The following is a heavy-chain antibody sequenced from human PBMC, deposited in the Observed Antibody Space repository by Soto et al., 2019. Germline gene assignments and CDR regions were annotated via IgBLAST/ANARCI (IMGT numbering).Heavy chain of an antibody. V-gene: IGHV3-64*01. CDR2: INSHGDST. D-gene: IGHD5-12*01. CDR3: ARRDGYNFDY. J-gene: IGHJ4*02. Sequence: PGGSLRLSCAASGFIFSNYAMHWVRQAPGKGLEYVSAINSHGDSTYYANSVKGRFTISRDNSKNTLYLQIGSLRTEDMAVYYCARRDGYNFDYWGQGTLVTVSS. CDR1: GFIFSNYA.